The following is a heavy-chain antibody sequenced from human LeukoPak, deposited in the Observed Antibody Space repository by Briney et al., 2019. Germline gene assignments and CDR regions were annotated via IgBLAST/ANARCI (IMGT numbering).Heavy chain of an antibody. V-gene: IGHV3-74*03. CDR3: ARGLHSFDL. D-gene: IGHD5-12*01. J-gene: IGHJ4*02. CDR1: GFTFINYW. CDR2: INSDGIST. Sequence: GGSLRLSCSASGFTFINYWMHWVRQAPGKGLVWVARINSDGISTTYADSVKGRFTISRDSAKNTLYLQMNRLRDEDTAVYYCARGLHSFDLWGPGTLVTVSS.